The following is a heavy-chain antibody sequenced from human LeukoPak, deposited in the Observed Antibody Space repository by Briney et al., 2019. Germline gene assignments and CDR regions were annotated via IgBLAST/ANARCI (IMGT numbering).Heavy chain of an antibody. D-gene: IGHD3-3*01. CDR1: GYTFTSYS. CDR3: ARVDDYDFWSGYYSGIDY. J-gene: IGHJ4*02. Sequence: GASVKVSCKASGYTFTSYSINWVQQAPGQGLEWMGWISAYNGNTNYAQKLQGRVTMTTDTSTSTAYMELRSLRSDDTAVYYCARVDDYDFWSGYYSGIDYWGQGTLVTVSS. V-gene: IGHV1-18*01. CDR2: ISAYNGNT.